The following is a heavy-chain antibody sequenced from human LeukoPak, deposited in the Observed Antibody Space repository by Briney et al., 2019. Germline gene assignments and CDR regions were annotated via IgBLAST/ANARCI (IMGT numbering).Heavy chain of an antibody. Sequence: ASVKVSCKASGYTFTGYYMHWVRQAPGQGLEWMGWMNPNSGNTGYAQTFQGRVTMTRNTSISTAYMELSSLRSEDTAVYYCARGDIVVVPGTRNWFDPWGQGTLVTVSS. J-gene: IGHJ5*02. CDR1: GYTFTGYY. CDR3: ARGDIVVVPGTRNWFDP. D-gene: IGHD2-2*01. CDR2: MNPNSGNT. V-gene: IGHV1-8*02.